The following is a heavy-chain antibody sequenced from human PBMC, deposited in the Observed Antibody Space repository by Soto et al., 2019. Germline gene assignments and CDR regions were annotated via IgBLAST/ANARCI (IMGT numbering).Heavy chain of an antibody. J-gene: IGHJ2*01. CDR1: GFTFSSYG. Sequence: QVQLVESGGGVVQPGRSLRLSCAASGFTFSSYGMHWVRQAPGKGLEWVAVISYDGSNKYYADSVKGRFTISRDNSKNTLYLQMNSLRAEDTAVYYCAKDAIAAAGASGFGWYFDLWGRGTLVTVSS. CDR3: AKDAIAAAGASGFGWYFDL. V-gene: IGHV3-30*18. D-gene: IGHD6-13*01. CDR2: ISYDGSNK.